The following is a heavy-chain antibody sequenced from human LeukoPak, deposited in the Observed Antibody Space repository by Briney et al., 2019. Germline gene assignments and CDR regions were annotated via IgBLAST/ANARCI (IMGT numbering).Heavy chain of an antibody. J-gene: IGHJ6*03. CDR1: GFTFSNAW. D-gene: IGHD3-22*01. Sequence: GGSLRLSCAASGFTFSNAWMSWVRQAPGKGLEWVGRIKSKTDGGTTDYAAPVKGRFTISRDDSKNTLYLQMNSLKTEDTAVYYCTGDSSGPYYYYYYMDVWGKGTTVTISS. V-gene: IGHV3-15*01. CDR3: TGDSSGPYYYYYYMDV. CDR2: IKSKTDGGTT.